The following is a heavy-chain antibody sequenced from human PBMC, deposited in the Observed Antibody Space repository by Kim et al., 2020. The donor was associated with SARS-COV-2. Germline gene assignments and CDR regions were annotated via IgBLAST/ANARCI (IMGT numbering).Heavy chain of an antibody. V-gene: IGHV1-69*06. CDR2: MIPIFGTS. CDR1: GDTFNTYG. CDR3: ATTVFGGSNSRYYFDF. J-gene: IGHJ4*02. Sequence: SVKVSCKASGDTFNTYGISWVRQAPGQELEWLGGMIPIFGTSRYAQKFQGRVTMTADKFTSTAYMDLSSLTSEDTAVYYCATTVFGGSNSRYYFDFWGQGTLVTVSS. D-gene: IGHD3-3*01.